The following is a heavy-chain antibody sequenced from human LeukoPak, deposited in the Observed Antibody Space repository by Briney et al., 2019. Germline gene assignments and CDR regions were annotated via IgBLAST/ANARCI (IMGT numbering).Heavy chain of an antibody. V-gene: IGHV3-66*01. CDR2: IYSGGST. CDR1: GFTVSSNY. D-gene: IGHD2-2*01. Sequence: GGSLRLSCAASGFTVSSNYMSWVRQAPGKGLEWVSVIYSGGSTYYADSVKGRFTISRDNSKNTLYLQMSSLRAEDTAVYYCARGRGSIVVVPAAPFDYWGQGTLVTVSS. CDR3: ARGRGSIVVVPAAPFDY. J-gene: IGHJ4*02.